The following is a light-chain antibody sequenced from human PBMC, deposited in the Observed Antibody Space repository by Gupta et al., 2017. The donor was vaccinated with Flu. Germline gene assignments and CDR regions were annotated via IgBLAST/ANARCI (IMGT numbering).Light chain of an antibody. CDR3: QQCYSTPR. Sequence: DLQMTQSPSSLSASVGDRVTITCRASQSISSYLNWYQQKPGKAPKLLIYAASRWQRGVPSRFSGSGSGTDFTLTISRLQPEDFATYYCQQCYSTPRFGPGTKVDIK. CDR2: AAS. J-gene: IGKJ3*01. V-gene: IGKV1-39*01. CDR1: QSISSY.